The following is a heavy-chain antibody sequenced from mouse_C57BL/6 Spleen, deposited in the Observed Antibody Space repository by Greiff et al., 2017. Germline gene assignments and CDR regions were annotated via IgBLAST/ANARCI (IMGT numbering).Heavy chain of an antibody. J-gene: IGHJ2*01. Sequence: VQLQQSGPELVKPGASVKISCKASGYTFPDYYINWVKQRPGQGLEWIGWIFPGSGSTYYNEKFKGKATLTVDKSSSTAYMLLSSLTSEDSAVYFCARDGYGSSYGCDYWGQGTTLTVSS. CDR3: ARDGYGSSYGCDY. CDR1: GYTFPDYY. D-gene: IGHD1-1*01. V-gene: IGHV1-75*01. CDR2: IFPGSGST.